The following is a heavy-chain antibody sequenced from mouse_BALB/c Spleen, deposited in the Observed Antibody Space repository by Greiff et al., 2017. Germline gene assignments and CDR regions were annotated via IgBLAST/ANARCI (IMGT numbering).Heavy chain of an antibody. Sequence: VQLKESGPELVKPGASVKMSCKASGYTFTSYVMHWVKQKPGQGLEWIGYINPYNDGTKYNEKFKGKATLTSDKSSSTAYMELSSLTSEDSAVYYCARSGYYGSSYYAMDYWGQGTSVTVSS. V-gene: IGHV1-14*01. D-gene: IGHD1-1*01. CDR2: INPYNDGT. CDR1: GYTFTSYV. J-gene: IGHJ4*01. CDR3: ARSGYYGSSYYAMDY.